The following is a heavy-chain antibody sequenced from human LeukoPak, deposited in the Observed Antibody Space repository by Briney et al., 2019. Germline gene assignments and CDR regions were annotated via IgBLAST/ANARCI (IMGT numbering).Heavy chain of an antibody. V-gene: IGHV4-59*11. J-gene: IGHJ6*03. CDR3: ARIYYCSPDYFFYYMDV. Sequence: SETLSLTCTVSGGSISSQYWSWIRQPPGQGLEWIGFIYSSGTTNYNPSLKSRVTISEDTSTNQFSLKVSSVTAADTAVYYCARIYYCSPDYFFYYMDVWGKGTTVTVSS. CDR1: GGSISSQY. CDR2: IYSSGTT. D-gene: IGHD3-10*01.